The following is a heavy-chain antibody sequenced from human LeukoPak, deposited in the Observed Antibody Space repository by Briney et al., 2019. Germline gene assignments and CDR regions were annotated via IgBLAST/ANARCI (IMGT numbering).Heavy chain of an antibody. Sequence: GASVRVSCKASGYTFTSYDINWVRQATGQGLEWMGWMNPNSGNTGYAQKFQGRVTITRNTSISTAYMELSSLRSEDTAVYYCARGLNLVRAPYNWFDPWGQGTLVTVSS. CDR3: ARGLNLVRAPYNWFDP. J-gene: IGHJ5*02. D-gene: IGHD6-6*01. V-gene: IGHV1-8*03. CDR2: MNPNSGNT. CDR1: GYTFTSYD.